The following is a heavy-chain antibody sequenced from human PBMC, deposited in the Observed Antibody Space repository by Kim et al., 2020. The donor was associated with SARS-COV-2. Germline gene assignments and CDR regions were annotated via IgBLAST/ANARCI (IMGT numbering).Heavy chain of an antibody. D-gene: IGHD4-17*01. J-gene: IGHJ4*02. CDR2: INPNTGGA. V-gene: IGHV1-2*06. CDR3: ARGQAPMTNFFDY. CDR1: EYTFTDYY. Sequence: ASVKVSCKASEYTFTDYYIHWIRQAPGQGLEWMGRINPNTGGANYAQKFQGRVTITRDTPINTAYMELSRLTSDDTAVYYCARGQAPMTNFFDYWGQGTLVTVSS.